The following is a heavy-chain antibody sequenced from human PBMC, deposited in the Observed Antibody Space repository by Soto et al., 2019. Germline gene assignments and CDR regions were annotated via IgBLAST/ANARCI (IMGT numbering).Heavy chain of an antibody. Sequence: QITLKESGPTLVKSTQTLTLTCTFSGFSLRTSGVGVGWIRQPPGKALEWLALIYWDDDKRYSPSLRSRFTIPQDTSKSGVVITMTNMDPVDTATDYCAHATEPGGFAFAIWGQGAMVAVSS. CDR1: GFSLRTSGVG. CDR2: IYWDDDK. D-gene: IGHD2-15*01. CDR3: AHATEPGGFAFAI. J-gene: IGHJ3*02. V-gene: IGHV2-5*02.